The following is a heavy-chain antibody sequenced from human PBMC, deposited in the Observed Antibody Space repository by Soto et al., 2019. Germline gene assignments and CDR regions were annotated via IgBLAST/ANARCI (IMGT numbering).Heavy chain of an antibody. Sequence: ETLTPTSTSPVCSISHISHDCTWLRQRPGKGLEWIGYSDYTGTTNYNPSLKSRVTISVDTSKNQYSLKLSSVTTAVTAVYYCTELPWADYVGIFDPWGQGTLVTVPQ. CDR2: SDYTGTT. J-gene: IGHJ5*02. CDR1: VCSISHISHD. CDR3: TELPWADYVGIFDP. V-gene: IGHV4-61*01. D-gene: IGHD1-26*01.